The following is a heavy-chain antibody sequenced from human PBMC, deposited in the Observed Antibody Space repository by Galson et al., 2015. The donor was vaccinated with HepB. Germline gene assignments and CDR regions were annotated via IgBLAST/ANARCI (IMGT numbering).Heavy chain of an antibody. Sequence: ETLSLTCAVYGGSFSGYYWSWIRQPPGKGLEWIGEINHSGSTNYNPSLKSRVTISVDTSKNQFSLKLSSVTAADTAVYYCAGWYYYYGMDVWGQGTTVTVSS. CDR1: GGSFSGYY. J-gene: IGHJ6*02. CDR2: INHSGST. V-gene: IGHV4-34*01. CDR3: AGWYYYYGMDV.